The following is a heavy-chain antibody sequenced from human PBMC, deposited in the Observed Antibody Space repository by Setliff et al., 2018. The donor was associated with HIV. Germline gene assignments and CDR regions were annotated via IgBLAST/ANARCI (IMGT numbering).Heavy chain of an antibody. D-gene: IGHD6-13*01. V-gene: IGHV3-43D*03. CDR2: ISWDGGST. CDR1: GFTFDDYA. Sequence: GESLKISCAASGFTFDDYAMHWVRQAPGKGLEWVSLISWDGGSTYYADSVKGRFTISRDNSKNSLYPQMNSLRAEDTALYYCAKDIGTGIAAAGIYGMDVWGQGTTVTVSS. CDR3: AKDIGTGIAAAGIYGMDV. J-gene: IGHJ6*02.